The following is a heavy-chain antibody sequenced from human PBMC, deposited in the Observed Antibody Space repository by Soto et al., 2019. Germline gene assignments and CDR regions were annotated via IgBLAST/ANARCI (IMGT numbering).Heavy chain of an antibody. Sequence: PGGSLRLACAASGFTFSSYWMHWVRQAPGKGLVWVSRIKSDGSGAIYADSVKGRFTVSRDNAKNTLYLLMNSLSTEDTAVYYCARGDGDYHDGNGYLGRHRAQRTPVTGSS. D-gene: IGHD5-18*01. J-gene: IGHJ4*02. CDR2: IKSDGSGA. CDR1: GFTFSSYW. CDR3: ARGDGDYHDGNGYLGRH. V-gene: IGHV3-74*01.